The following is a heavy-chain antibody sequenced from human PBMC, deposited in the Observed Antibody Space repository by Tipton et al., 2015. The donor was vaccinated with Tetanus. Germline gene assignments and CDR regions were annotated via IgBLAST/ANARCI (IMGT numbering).Heavy chain of an antibody. CDR2: VWYDGTRK. Sequence: SLRLSCAASEFTFSTHGMHWVRQAPGKGLEWVALVWYDGTRKYYTESVEGRFTISRDNSKNTLYLQMDSLRVEDTATYFCARERFVGWLGPLDCRGQGTLVTVSS. CDR3: ARERFVGWLGPLDC. J-gene: IGHJ4*02. V-gene: IGHV3-33*01. CDR1: EFTFSTHG. D-gene: IGHD3-3*01.